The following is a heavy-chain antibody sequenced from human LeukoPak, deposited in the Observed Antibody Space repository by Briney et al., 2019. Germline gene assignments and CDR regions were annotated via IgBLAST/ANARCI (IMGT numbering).Heavy chain of an antibody. J-gene: IGHJ5*02. CDR2: INTDGTTT. CDR3: ARGYCSSTSCTGFNWFDP. V-gene: IGHV3-74*01. Sequence: PGGSLRLSCAASGFTFSSYWMHWVRQAPGKGLVWVSRINTDGTTTSYADSVKGRFTISRDNAKNTLYLQLNSLRAEDTAVYYCARGYCSSTSCTGFNWFDPWGQGTLVTVSS. CDR1: GFTFSSYW. D-gene: IGHD2-2*01.